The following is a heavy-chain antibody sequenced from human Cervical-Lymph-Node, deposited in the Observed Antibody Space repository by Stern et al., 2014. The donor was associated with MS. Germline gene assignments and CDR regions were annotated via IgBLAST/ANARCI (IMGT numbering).Heavy chain of an antibody. D-gene: IGHD2/OR15-2a*01. CDR3: ARDREEYTFYYYYGMDV. J-gene: IGHJ6*02. Sequence: VQLVESGGGVVQPGRSLRLSCAASGFKFSAYSMFWVRQAPGKGLECVALISDDGSNKYYSDSVKGRFTVSRDNSVNTLYLQMSSLRVDDTAVYYCARDREEYTFYYYYGMDVWGQGTTVTVSS. CDR1: GFKFSAYS. CDR2: ISDDGSNK. V-gene: IGHV3-30*04.